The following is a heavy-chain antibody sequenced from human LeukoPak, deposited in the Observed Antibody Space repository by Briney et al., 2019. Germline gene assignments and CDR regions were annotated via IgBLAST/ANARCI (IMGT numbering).Heavy chain of an antibody. D-gene: IGHD3-10*01. CDR3: ARTYYYGSGSYYNPSRFDY. J-gene: IGHJ4*02. Sequence: SETLSLTCAVYGGSFSGYYWSWIRQPPWNGLEWIGEINHSGSTNYNPSLKSRVTISVDTSKNQFSLKLSSVTAADTAVYYCARTYYYGSGSYYNPSRFDYWGQGTLVTVSS. CDR1: GGSFSGYY. CDR2: INHSGST. V-gene: IGHV4-34*01.